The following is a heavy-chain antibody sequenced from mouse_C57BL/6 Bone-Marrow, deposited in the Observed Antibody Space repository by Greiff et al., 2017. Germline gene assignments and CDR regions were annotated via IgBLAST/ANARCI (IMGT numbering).Heavy chain of an antibody. J-gene: IGHJ4*01. CDR1: GYTFTSYW. CDR2: IDPSDSYT. V-gene: IGHV1-69*01. D-gene: IGHD1-1*01. CDR3: ARRDGSSYGYAMDY. Sequence: QVQLQQPGAELVMPGASVKLSCKASGYTFTSYWMHWVKQRPGQGLEWIGEIDPSDSYTNYNQQFKGKSTLTVDKSSSTAYMQLSSLTSEDSAVYYCARRDGSSYGYAMDYWGQGTSVTVSS.